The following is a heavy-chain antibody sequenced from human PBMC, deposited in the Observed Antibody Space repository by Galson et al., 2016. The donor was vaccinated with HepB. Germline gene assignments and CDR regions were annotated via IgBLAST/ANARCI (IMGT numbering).Heavy chain of an antibody. V-gene: IGHV3-7*03. D-gene: IGHD3-22*01. J-gene: IGHJ4*02. Sequence: SLRLSCAASKITLSSYWVSWIRQAPGKGLEWVANIRTDGSQIHYVDAVKGRFTISRDNSKNSVYLQMNSLRAEDTAVYYCAKAVVVIPLYFDYWGQGTLVTVSS. CDR2: IRTDGSQI. CDR3: AKAVVVIPLYFDY. CDR1: KITLSSYW.